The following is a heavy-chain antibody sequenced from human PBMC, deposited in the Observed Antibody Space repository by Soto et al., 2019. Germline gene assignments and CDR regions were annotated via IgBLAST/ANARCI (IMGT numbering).Heavy chain of an antibody. D-gene: IGHD6-13*01. J-gene: IGHJ6*02. V-gene: IGHV1-69*01. Sequence: QVQLVQAGAEVKKPGSSVKVSCKASGGTFSSYAISWVRQAPGQGLEWMGGIIPIFGTANYAQKFQGRVTITADESTSTAYMELSSLRSEDTAVYYCARASAIAAAGDYYYDMDVWGQGTTVTVSS. CDR2: IIPIFGTA. CDR1: GGTFSSYA. CDR3: ARASAIAAAGDYYYDMDV.